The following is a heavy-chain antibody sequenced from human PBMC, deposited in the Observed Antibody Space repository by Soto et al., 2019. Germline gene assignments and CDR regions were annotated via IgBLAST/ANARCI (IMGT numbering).Heavy chain of an antibody. CDR1: GFTFSYYW. J-gene: IGHJ6*03. D-gene: IGHD3-16*01. Sequence: GGSLRLSCEASGFTFSYYWMTWVRQAPRKGLEWVASIKDDGSENYYVDSVKGRFTLSRDNAKNSLYLQMNSLRAEDTAVYYCARVNDYVWGSFLYYYMDAWGKGTTVTVSS. CDR3: ARVNDYVWGSFLYYYMDA. CDR2: IKDDGSEN. V-gene: IGHV3-7*01.